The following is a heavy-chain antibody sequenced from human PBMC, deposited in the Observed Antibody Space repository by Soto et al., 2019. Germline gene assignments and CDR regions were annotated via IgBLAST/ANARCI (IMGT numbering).Heavy chain of an antibody. CDR1: GGSISGGGDY. CDR2: TYDCGST. CDR3: AREIIPLTNDWYFDL. V-gene: IGHV4-30-4*01. J-gene: IGHJ2*01. D-gene: IGHD4-17*01. Sequence: QVQLQESGPGLVKPSETLSLTCTVSGGSISGGGDYWSWIRQPPGKGLGWIGYTYDCGSTYYNPSLKRRISISIDTSKNQFSLRLTSVTAADTAVYYCAREIIPLTNDWYFDLWGRGTLVTVSS.